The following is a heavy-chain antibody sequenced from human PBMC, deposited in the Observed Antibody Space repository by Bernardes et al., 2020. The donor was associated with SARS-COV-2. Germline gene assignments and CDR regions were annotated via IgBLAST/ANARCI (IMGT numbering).Heavy chain of an antibody. CDR2: ISHTGST. V-gene: IGHV4-38-2*02. CDR1: AYSISSGYY. D-gene: IGHD6-6*01. CDR3: AREAGDSSSSLDV. J-gene: IGHJ6*02. Sequence: SETLSLTCAISAYSISSGYYCGWLRQPPGKGLEWIGSISHTGSTYYNPSLKSRVTISVDTSKNHLSLTVSSVTAADTAVYYCAREAGDSSSSLDVWGQGTAVTVSS.